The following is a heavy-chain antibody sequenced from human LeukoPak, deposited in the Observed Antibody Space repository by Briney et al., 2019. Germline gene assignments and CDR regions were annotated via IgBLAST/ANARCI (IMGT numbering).Heavy chain of an antibody. V-gene: IGHV3-53*01. Sequence: GGSLRLSCAASGFTVSSNYMSWVRQAPGKGLEWVSVIYSGGSTYYADSVRGRFTISRDNSKNTLYLQMNSLRAEDTALYYCASPATTVTGGYWGQGTLVTVSS. CDR3: ASPATTVTGGY. J-gene: IGHJ4*02. CDR2: IYSGGST. D-gene: IGHD4-17*01. CDR1: GFTVSSNY.